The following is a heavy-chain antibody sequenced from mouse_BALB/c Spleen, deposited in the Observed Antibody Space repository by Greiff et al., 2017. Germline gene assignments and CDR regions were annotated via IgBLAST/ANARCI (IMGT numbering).Heavy chain of an antibody. J-gene: IGHJ4*01. CDR1: GFTFSSFG. CDR2: ISSGSSTI. CDR3: ARDGSPRGNAMDY. D-gene: IGHD2-3*01. Sequence: EVQGVESGGGLVQPGGSRKLSCAASGFTFSSFGMHWVRQAPEKGLEWVAYISSGSSTIYYADTVKGRFTISRDNPKNTLFLQMTSLRSEDTAMYYCARDGSPRGNAMDYWGQGTSVTVSS. V-gene: IGHV5-17*02.